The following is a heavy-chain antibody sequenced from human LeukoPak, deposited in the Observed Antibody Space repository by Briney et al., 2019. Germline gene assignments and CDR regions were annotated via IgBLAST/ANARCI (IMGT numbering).Heavy chain of an antibody. CDR3: AGAVAGTFDY. CDR2: IYYSGST. J-gene: IGHJ4*02. D-gene: IGHD6-19*01. V-gene: IGHV4-34*01. CDR1: GGSFSGYY. Sequence: SETLSLTCAVYGGSFSGYYWSWIRQPPGKGLEWIGSIYYSGSTYYNPSLKSRVTISVDTSKNQFSLKLSSVTAADTAVYYCAGAVAGTFDYWGQGTLVTVSS.